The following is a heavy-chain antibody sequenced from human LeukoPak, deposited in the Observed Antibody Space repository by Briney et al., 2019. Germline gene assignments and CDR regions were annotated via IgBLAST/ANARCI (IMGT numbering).Heavy chain of an antibody. Sequence: SETLSLTCTVSGGSISSGDYYWSWIRQPPGKGLEWIGYVYYSGSTYYNPSLKSRVTISVDTSKNQFSLKLSSVTAADTAVYYCAREPRGRDYDFWSGYDPPDYYYYMDVWGKGTTVTVSS. CDR2: VYYSGST. J-gene: IGHJ6*03. CDR1: GGSISSGDYY. V-gene: IGHV4-30-4*08. CDR3: AREPRGRDYDFWSGYDPPDYYYYMDV. D-gene: IGHD3-3*01.